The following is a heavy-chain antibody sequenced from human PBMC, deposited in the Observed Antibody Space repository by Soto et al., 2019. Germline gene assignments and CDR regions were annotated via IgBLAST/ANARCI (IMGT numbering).Heavy chain of an antibody. CDR3: XXXXXXXXXXXTFGH. D-gene: IGHD3-10*01. Sequence: QVQLVESGGGVVQFGRSLRLSCAASGFTFSTSVMHWVRQAPGKGLEWVTGISIDGNNQHYADSVRGRVTISRDNSRXXXXXXXXXXXXXXXXXXXXXXXXXXXXXXXTFGHWGQGTLVTVTS. J-gene: IGHJ1*01. CDR1: GFTFSTSV. CDR2: ISIDGNNQ. V-gene: IGHV3-30-3*01.